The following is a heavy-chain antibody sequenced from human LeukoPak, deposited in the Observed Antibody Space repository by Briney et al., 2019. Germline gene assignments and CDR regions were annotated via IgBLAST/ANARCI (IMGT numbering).Heavy chain of an antibody. V-gene: IGHV1-18*01. CDR1: GYTFTSYG. CDR3: ARGGTPTLTVTTLQSGPYYYGMDV. J-gene: IGHJ6*02. CDR2: ISAYNGNT. Sequence: GASVKVSCKASGYTFTSYGISWVRQAPGQGLEWMGWISAYNGNTNYVQKFQGRVTMTTDTSTSTAYMELRSLRSDDTAVYYCARGGTPTLTVTTLQSGPYYYGMDVWGQGTTVTVSS. D-gene: IGHD4-17*01.